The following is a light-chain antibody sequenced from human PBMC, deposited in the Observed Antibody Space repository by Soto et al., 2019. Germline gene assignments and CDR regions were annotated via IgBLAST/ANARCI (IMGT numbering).Light chain of an antibody. V-gene: IGKV1-5*03. J-gene: IGKJ1*01. CDR2: KAS. Sequence: DIQMTQSPSTLSASVGDRVTITCRASQTISSWLAWYQQKPGKAPKLLISKASSLESGVPSRFSGSGSGTEFTLTISSLQPDDFATYYCQQYNSNSRTFGQGTKVEIK. CDR3: QQYNSNSRT. CDR1: QTISSW.